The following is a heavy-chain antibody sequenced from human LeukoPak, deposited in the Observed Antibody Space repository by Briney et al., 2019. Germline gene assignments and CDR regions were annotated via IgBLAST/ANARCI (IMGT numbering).Heavy chain of an antibody. CDR3: VRYEGDF. CDR1: GGSINSYY. J-gene: IGHJ4*02. Sequence: SETLSLTCTVSGGSINSYYWSWIRQPPGKGLEWIGYIYYSGSTNYNPSLKSRVTMSVDTSKNQFSLKLTSVTAADTAVYYCVRYEGDFWGQGTLVTVSS. V-gene: IGHV4-59*12. D-gene: IGHD3-3*01. CDR2: IYYSGST.